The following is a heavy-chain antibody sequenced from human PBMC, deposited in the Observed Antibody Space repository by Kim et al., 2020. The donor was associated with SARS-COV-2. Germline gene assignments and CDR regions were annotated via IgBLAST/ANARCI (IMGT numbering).Heavy chain of an antibody. D-gene: IGHD1-26*01. Sequence: AASVKGRFTISSDNFQVTLYLQMNSLRTEDTAVYFCAREGGVAGASGSDHWGQGTLVTVSS. V-gene: IGHV3-30*07. CDR3: AREGGVAGASGSDH. J-gene: IGHJ4*02.